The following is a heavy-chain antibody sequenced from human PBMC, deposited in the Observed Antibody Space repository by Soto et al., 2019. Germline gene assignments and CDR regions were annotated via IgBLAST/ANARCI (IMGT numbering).Heavy chain of an antibody. V-gene: IGHV5-51*01. J-gene: IGHJ4*02. CDR3: ARHPKTLAYCGADCPGHFDY. Sequence: GESLKISCKGSGYSFTSYWIGWVRQMPGKGLEWMGIIYPGDSDTRYSPSFQGQVTISADKSISTAYLQWSSLKASETAMYYCARHPKTLAYCGADCPGHFDYWGQGNLVTVSS. D-gene: IGHD2-21*02. CDR1: GYSFTSYW. CDR2: IYPGDSDT.